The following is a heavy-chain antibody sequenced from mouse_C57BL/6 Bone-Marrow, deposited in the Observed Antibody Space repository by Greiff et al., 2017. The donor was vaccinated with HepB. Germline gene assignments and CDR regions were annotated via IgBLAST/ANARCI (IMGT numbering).Heavy chain of an antibody. Sequence: QVQLQQSGPELVKPGASVKTSCKASGYAFSSSWMNWVKQRPGKGLEWIGRIYPGDGDTNYNGKFKGKATLTADKSSSTAYMQLSSLTSEDSAIYYCARYDGYSYAMDYWGQGTSVTVSS. D-gene: IGHD2-3*01. J-gene: IGHJ4*01. CDR1: GYAFSSSW. CDR3: ARYDGYSYAMDY. V-gene: IGHV1-82*01. CDR2: IYPGDGDT.